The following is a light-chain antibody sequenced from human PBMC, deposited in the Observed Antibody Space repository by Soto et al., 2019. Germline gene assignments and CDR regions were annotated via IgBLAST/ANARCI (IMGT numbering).Light chain of an antibody. CDR2: EVS. CDR1: SSDVGGYNY. Sequence: QSALTQPASVSGSPGQSITISCTGTSSDVGGYNYVSWYQQYPGKAPKLMIYEVSNRPSGVSNRFSGSKSGNTASLTISGLQAEDEADYYCSSYTVSTTRVFGGGTKLT. CDR3: SSYTVSTTRV. J-gene: IGLJ2*01. V-gene: IGLV2-14*01.